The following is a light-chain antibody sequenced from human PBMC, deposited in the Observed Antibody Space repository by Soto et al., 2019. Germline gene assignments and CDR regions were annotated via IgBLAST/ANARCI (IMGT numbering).Light chain of an antibody. V-gene: IGKV1-9*01. CDR3: QQVNSYPLT. CDR1: QSVSSH. CDR2: TAT. J-gene: IGKJ4*01. Sequence: DIQMTQSPSTLSASVGDRVTITCRASQSVSSHLNWYQQKPGKAPKLLIYTATVLQGGVPSRFSGTGSGTEFILTISSLQPEDFATYYCQQVNSYPLTFGGGTKVDIK.